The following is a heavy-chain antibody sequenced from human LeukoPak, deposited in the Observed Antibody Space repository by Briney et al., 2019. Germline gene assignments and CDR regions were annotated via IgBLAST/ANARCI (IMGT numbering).Heavy chain of an antibody. D-gene: IGHD5-12*01. Sequence: PSETLSLTCTVSGGSISSYYWNWIRQPPGKRLEWIGYIYYSGRTNYNPSLKSRVTISIDTSRNQFSLKMSSVTAADTAVYYCARDYGGSGRSGYVSPWGQGTLVTVSS. CDR1: GGSISSYY. V-gene: IGHV4-59*01. CDR3: ARDYGGSGRSGYVSP. CDR2: IYYSGRT. J-gene: IGHJ5*02.